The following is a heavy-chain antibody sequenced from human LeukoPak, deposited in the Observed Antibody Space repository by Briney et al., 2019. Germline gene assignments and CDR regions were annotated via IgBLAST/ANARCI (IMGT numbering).Heavy chain of an antibody. D-gene: IGHD3-10*01. CDR1: GYTFTSYG. Sequence: GASVKVSCKASGYTFTSYGISWVRQAPGQGLECMGWISAYNGNTNYAQRLQGRVTMTTDTSTSTAYMELRSLRSDDTAVYYCARGGPTPTGWFGELLPNFNDPYGMDVWGQGTTATVSS. V-gene: IGHV1-18*01. CDR2: ISAYNGNT. J-gene: IGHJ6*02. CDR3: ARGGPTPTGWFGELLPNFNDPYGMDV.